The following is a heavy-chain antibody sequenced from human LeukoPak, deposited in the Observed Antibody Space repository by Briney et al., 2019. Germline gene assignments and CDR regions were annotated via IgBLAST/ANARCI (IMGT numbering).Heavy chain of an antibody. CDR3: ARSTGWLNGH. D-gene: IGHD2-8*02. CDR2: TYYRSKWYS. CDR1: GDSVSSTDAA. V-gene: IGHV6-1*01. Sequence: SQTLSLTCAISGDSVSSTDAAWNWIRQSPPRGLEWLGRTYYRSKWYSDYAVSVKGRITINPDTSKNQFSLQLNSVTPEDSAVYYCARSTGWLNGHWGQGTLVTVSS. J-gene: IGHJ4*02.